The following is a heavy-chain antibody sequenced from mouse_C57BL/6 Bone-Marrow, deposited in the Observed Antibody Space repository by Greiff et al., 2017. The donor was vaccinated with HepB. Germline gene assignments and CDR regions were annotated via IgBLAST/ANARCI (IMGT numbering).Heavy chain of an antibody. V-gene: IGHV1-15*01. CDR1: GYTFTDYE. Sequence: VQLQQSGAELVRPGASVTLSCKASGYTFTDYEMHWVKQTPVHGLEWIGAIDPETGGTAYNQKFKGKAMLTADKSSSTAYMELRSLTSEDSAVYYCTDGIIYYYGSGDYFDYWGQGTTLTVSS. D-gene: IGHD1-1*01. CDR2: IDPETGGT. CDR3: TDGIIYYYGSGDYFDY. J-gene: IGHJ2*01.